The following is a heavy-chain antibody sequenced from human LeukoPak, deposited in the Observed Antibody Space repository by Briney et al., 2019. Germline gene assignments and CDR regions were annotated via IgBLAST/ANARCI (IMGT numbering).Heavy chain of an antibody. CDR2: INPSGGST. J-gene: IGHJ5*02. Sequence: ASVKVSCKASGYTFTGYYMHWVRQPPGQGLEWMGIINPSGGSTTYAQKFQGRVTLTSDTSTTTVYMELSSLISEDTAVYYCARPGGSDWFDPWGQGTLVPVSS. CDR3: ARPGGSDWFDP. CDR1: GYTFTGYY. V-gene: IGHV1-46*01. D-gene: IGHD3-10*01.